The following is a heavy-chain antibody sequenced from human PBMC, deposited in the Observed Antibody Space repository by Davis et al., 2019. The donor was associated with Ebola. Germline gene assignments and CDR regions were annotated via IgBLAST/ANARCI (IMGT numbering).Heavy chain of an antibody. V-gene: IGHV4-4*02. Sequence: MPSETLSLTCAVSGGSISSSNWWRWVRQPPGKGLEWIGEIYHSGSTNYNPSLKSRVTISVDKSKNQFSLKLSSVTAADTAVYYCARAIGGRGGWFDPWGQGTLVTVSS. D-gene: IGHD3-16*01. CDR3: ARAIGGRGGWFDP. CDR2: IYHSGST. J-gene: IGHJ5*02. CDR1: GGSISSSNW.